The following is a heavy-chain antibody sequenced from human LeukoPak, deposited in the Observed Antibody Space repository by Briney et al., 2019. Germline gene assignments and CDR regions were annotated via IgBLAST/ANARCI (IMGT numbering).Heavy chain of an antibody. V-gene: IGHV4-4*07. CDR3: ARVSEKYSSGWYYFDY. J-gene: IGHJ4*02. D-gene: IGHD6-19*01. Sequence: SETLSLTCTVSGGSISSYYWSWIRQPAGKGLEWIGRIYTSGSTNYNPSLKSRVTISVDTSKNQFSLKLSSVTAADTAVYYCARVSEKYSSGWYYFDYWGQGTLVTVSS. CDR1: GGSISSYY. CDR2: IYTSGST.